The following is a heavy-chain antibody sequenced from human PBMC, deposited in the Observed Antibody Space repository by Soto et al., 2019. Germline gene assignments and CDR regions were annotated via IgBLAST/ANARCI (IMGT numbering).Heavy chain of an antibody. V-gene: IGHV1-69*13. D-gene: IGHD6-13*01. Sequence: SVKVSCKASGGTFRSYAISWVRQAPGQGLEWMGGIIPIFGTANYAQKFRGRVTITADESTSTAYMELSSLRSEDTAVYYCARDPYSSSYYGMDVWGQGTTVTVSS. CDR2: IIPIFGTA. CDR1: GGTFRSYA. CDR3: ARDPYSSSYYGMDV. J-gene: IGHJ6*02.